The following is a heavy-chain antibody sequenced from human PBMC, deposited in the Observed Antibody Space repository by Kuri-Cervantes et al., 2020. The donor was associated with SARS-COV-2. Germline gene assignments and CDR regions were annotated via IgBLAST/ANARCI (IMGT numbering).Heavy chain of an antibody. V-gene: IGHV4-39*07. Sequence: SETLSLTCSVSGDSISGSRYYWGWIRQPPGKGLDWIGSILYSGRTDSNPSLKSRVTISVDTSKNQFSLKLSSVTAADTAVYYCARDSPPDYYDSSGYDAFDIWGQGTMVTVSS. CDR2: ILYSGRT. CDR1: GDSISGSRYY. CDR3: ARDSPPDYYDSSGYDAFDI. D-gene: IGHD3-22*01. J-gene: IGHJ3*02.